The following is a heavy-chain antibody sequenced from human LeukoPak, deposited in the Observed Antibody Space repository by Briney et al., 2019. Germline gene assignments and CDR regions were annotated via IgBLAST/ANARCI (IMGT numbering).Heavy chain of an antibody. J-gene: IGHJ4*02. Sequence: GGSLRLSCAASGFTFSSYSMNWVRQAPGEGLEWVSSISSSSSYIYYADSVKGRFTISRDNAKNSLYLQMNSLRAEDTAVYYCAREMGYSYKSVDYWGQGTLVTVSS. CDR3: AREMGYSYKSVDY. CDR2: ISSSSSYI. CDR1: GFTFSSYS. D-gene: IGHD3-10*01. V-gene: IGHV3-21*01.